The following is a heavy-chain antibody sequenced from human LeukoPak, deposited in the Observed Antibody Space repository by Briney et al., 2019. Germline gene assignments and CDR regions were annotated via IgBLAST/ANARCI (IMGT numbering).Heavy chain of an antibody. CDR3: ASSAGPYSNYVKGWLDP. CDR2: IRGEGGET. D-gene: IGHD4-11*01. Sequence: PGGSVKLSWEASGFVFSNYWMGWVRQAPGKGLEGMANIRGEGGETYDVDSVTGRFPIARDNAKNSPDLQMNSLRDEDTAVYYCASSAGPYSNYVKGWLDPWGQGTLVTVSS. V-gene: IGHV3-7*03. J-gene: IGHJ5*02. CDR1: GFVFSNYW.